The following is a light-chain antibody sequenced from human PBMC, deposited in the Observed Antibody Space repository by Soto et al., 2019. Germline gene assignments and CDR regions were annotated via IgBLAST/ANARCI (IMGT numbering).Light chain of an antibody. Sequence: EVVVTQSPVTLALSPGERATLSCRTSQSVDIYVAWYQQKPGQAPRLLIYDASNRAPGIPARCSGSGSGTDFTLPISSLEPEDFAVYYCQQRKYWPPLTFGGGTKVEIK. J-gene: IGKJ4*01. CDR3: QQRKYWPPLT. CDR2: DAS. V-gene: IGKV3-11*01. CDR1: QSVDIY.